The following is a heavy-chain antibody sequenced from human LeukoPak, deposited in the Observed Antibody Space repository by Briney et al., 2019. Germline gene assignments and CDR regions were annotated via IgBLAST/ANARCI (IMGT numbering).Heavy chain of an antibody. J-gene: IGHJ4*02. CDR3: ARRHSSSWSTFDY. V-gene: IGHV4-39*01. D-gene: IGHD6-13*01. CDR2: IYYSGNT. Sequence: PSETLSLTCTVSGGSISSSSYYWGWIRQPPGKGLEWIGSIYYSGNTYYNPSLKSRVTISVDTSKNQFSLKLSSVTAADTAVYYCARRHSSSWSTFDYWGQGTLVTVSP. CDR1: GGSISSSSYY.